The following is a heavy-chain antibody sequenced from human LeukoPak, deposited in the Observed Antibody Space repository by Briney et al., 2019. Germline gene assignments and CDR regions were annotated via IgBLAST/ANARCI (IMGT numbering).Heavy chain of an antibody. V-gene: IGHV4-59*08. D-gene: IGHD6-13*01. CDR3: ARHWETSSWYVDY. J-gene: IGHJ4*02. CDR2: IYYSGST. Sequence: SETLSLTCTVSGDSISNHYWTWIRQPPGKGLEWIGYIYYSGSTNYNPSLKSRVTISVDTSKNQLSLKLSSVTAADTAVYYCARHWETSSWYVDYWGQGTLVTVSS. CDR1: GDSISNHY.